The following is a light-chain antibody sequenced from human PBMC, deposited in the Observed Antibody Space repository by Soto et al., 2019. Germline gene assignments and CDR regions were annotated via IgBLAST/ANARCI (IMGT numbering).Light chain of an antibody. V-gene: IGKV1-33*01. J-gene: IGKJ4*01. CDR2: DAS. CDR3: QQYDNLP. Sequence: DIQMTQSPSSLSASVGDRVTITCQASQDISNYLNWYQQKPGKAPKLLIYDASNSETGVPSRFSGSVSGTDFTFTISSLQPEDIATYYCQQYDNLPFGGGTKVEIK. CDR1: QDISNY.